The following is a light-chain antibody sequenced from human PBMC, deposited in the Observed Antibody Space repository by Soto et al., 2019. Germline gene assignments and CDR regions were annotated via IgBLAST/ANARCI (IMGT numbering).Light chain of an antibody. Sequence: DIQMTQSPSSLSASVGDRVTITCRASQSISYYLNWYQQKPGKAPKLLIYAASSLQGGVPSRFSGSGSGTDFTLTISSLQPEDFATYYCQQSYSTPWTFGQETKVEIK. CDR1: QSISYY. CDR3: QQSYSTPWT. J-gene: IGKJ1*01. CDR2: AAS. V-gene: IGKV1-39*01.